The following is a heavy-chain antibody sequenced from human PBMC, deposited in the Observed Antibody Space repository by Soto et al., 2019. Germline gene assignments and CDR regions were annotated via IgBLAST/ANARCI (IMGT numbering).Heavy chain of an antibody. CDR3: VRGMKSLF. CDR2: ISISSSGR. V-gene: IGHV3-21*06. J-gene: IGHJ4*01. CDR1: GFTLRTYT. Sequence: PGGSLRLSCAASGFTLRTYTMNWVRQAPGKGLEWVSSISISSSGRYYADSVRGRFTISRDNAKNALYLQMNSLRADDKDVYLCVRGMKSLFGGPGTLVTVSS.